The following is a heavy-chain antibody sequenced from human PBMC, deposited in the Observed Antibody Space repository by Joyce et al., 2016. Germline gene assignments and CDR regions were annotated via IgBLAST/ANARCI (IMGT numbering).Heavy chain of an antibody. Sequence: EVQLVQSGAEVKKPGESLKISGKGSGHSFSNYWIGWVRQMPGKGMEWMGLIYFGDSSTIYSPSFQGQVAISADTSITTAYVQWSSLKASDTAIYYCAAAIHTTTWFDPWGQGTLVTVSS. CDR2: IYFGDSST. J-gene: IGHJ5*02. D-gene: IGHD1-1*01. CDR3: AAAIHTTTWFDP. V-gene: IGHV5-51*01. CDR1: GHSFSNYW.